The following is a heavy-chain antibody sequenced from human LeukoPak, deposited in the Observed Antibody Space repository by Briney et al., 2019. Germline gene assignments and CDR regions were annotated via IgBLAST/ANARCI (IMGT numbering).Heavy chain of an antibody. CDR1: GFTFNIFG. V-gene: IGHV3-30*18. Sequence: GGSLRLSSAASGFTFNIFGIHWVRQAPGKGLEWVAAISPDGNKEYYTESVKGRFTVSRDNSKNMIYLQMNSLRGEDSAVYYCAKVNNYDDYWGQGTLVTVSS. CDR3: AKVNNYDDY. CDR2: ISPDGNKE. D-gene: IGHD1/OR15-1a*01. J-gene: IGHJ4*02.